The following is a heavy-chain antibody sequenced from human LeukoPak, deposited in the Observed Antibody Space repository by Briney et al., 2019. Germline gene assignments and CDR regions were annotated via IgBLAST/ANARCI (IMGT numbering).Heavy chain of an antibody. CDR3: ARHSGSTGLDY. J-gene: IGHJ4*02. D-gene: IGHD1-26*01. Sequence: PSETLSLTCGVSGYSISSGYYWGWIRQPPGKGLEWIGTIYHNGGTFYNSSLKSRVTVSVDTPKNQFSLKMNSVTAADTAVYYCARHSGSTGLDYWGQGTLVTVSS. CDR1: GYSISSGYY. V-gene: IGHV4-38-2*01. CDR2: IYHNGGT.